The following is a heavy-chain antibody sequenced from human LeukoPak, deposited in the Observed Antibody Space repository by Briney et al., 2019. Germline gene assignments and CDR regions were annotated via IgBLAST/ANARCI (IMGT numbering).Heavy chain of an antibody. V-gene: IGHV3-23*01. D-gene: IGHD2-2*01. Sequence: GGSLRLSCAASGFTFSSYAMSWVRQAPGKGLEWVSAISGSGGSTYYADSVKGRFTISRDNSKNTLYLQMNSLRAEDTAVYYCAKVLRYFISTSCYPDYFDYWGQETLVTVSS. CDR2: ISGSGGST. CDR1: GFTFSSYA. CDR3: AKVLRYFISTSCYPDYFDY. J-gene: IGHJ4*02.